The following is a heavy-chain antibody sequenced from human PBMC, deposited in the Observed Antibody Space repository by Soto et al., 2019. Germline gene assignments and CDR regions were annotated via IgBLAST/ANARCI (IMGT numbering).Heavy chain of an antibody. D-gene: IGHD3-22*01. Sequence: GASVKVSCKASGYTFTVYYMHWVLQAALQGLEWMGWINPNSGGTNYAQKFQGRVTMTRDTSISTAYMELSRLRSDDTAVYYCARDISPGIVVVITTLDAFDIWGQGTMVTVSS. CDR3: ARDISPGIVVVITTLDAFDI. V-gene: IGHV1-2*02. CDR1: GYTFTVYY. J-gene: IGHJ3*02. CDR2: INPNSGGT.